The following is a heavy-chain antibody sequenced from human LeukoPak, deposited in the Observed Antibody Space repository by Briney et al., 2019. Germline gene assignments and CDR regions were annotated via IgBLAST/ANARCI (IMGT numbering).Heavy chain of an antibody. CDR2: IYYSGST. D-gene: IGHD2-2*01. Sequence: SETLSPTCTVSGGSISSYYWSWIRQPPGKGLEWIGYIYYSGSTNYNPSLKSRVTISVDTSKNQFSLKLSSVTAADTAVYYCARGRKYCSSTSCYYNWFDPWGQGTLVTVSS. CDR3: ARGRKYCSSTSCYYNWFDP. J-gene: IGHJ5*02. V-gene: IGHV4-59*12. CDR1: GGSISSYY.